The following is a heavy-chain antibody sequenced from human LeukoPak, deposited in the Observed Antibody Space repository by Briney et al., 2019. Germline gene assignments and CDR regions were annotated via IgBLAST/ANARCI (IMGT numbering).Heavy chain of an antibody. CDR2: MNPNSGNT. J-gene: IGHJ3*02. CDR3: ARAQAKRNAFDI. Sequence: GASVKVSCKASGYTFTSYDINWVRQATGQGLEWMGWMNPNSGNTGYAQKFQGRVTMTRNTSISTAYMELSSLRSEDTAVYYCARAQAKRNAFDIWGQGTMVTVSS. V-gene: IGHV1-8*01. D-gene: IGHD1-26*01. CDR1: GYTFTSYD.